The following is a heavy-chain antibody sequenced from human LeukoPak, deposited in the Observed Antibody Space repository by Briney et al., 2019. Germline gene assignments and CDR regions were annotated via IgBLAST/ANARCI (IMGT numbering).Heavy chain of an antibody. CDR2: IYYSGST. J-gene: IGHJ5*02. D-gene: IGHD3-22*01. Sequence: PSETLSLTCTVSGGSISSGDYYWSWIRQPPGKGLEWIGYIYYSGSTYYNPSLKSRVTISVDTSKNQFSLKLSPVTAADTAVYYCAREDDSSGSPSRWFDPWGQGTLVTVSS. V-gene: IGHV4-30-4*08. CDR1: GGSISSGDYY. CDR3: AREDDSSGSPSRWFDP.